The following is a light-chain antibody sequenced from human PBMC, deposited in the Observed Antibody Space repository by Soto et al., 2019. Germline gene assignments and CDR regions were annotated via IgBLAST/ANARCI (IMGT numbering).Light chain of an antibody. CDR2: NDN. Sequence: QSVLTQTPSASGTPGQRVTFSCSGSSSNIGSYYVYWYQQLPGTAPKLLIYNDNQRPSGVPDRFSGSKSGTSASLAISGLRSDDEADYYCAAWDDSLSGRVFGGGTKLTVL. CDR1: SSNIGSYY. V-gene: IGLV1-47*02. J-gene: IGLJ3*02. CDR3: AAWDDSLSGRV.